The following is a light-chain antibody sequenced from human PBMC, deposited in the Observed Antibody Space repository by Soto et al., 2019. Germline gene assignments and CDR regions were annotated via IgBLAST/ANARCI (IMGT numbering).Light chain of an antibody. Sequence: QTVVTQEPSFSVSPGRTVTLTCGLRSGSVSTSYYPSWYQQTPGQAPRTLIYSTNTRSSGVPDRFSGSILGNKAALTITGAQADDESEYYCVLYMGSGLGVFGGGTKLTVI. V-gene: IGLV8-61*01. J-gene: IGLJ3*02. CDR3: VLYMGSGLGV. CDR2: STN. CDR1: SGSVSTSYY.